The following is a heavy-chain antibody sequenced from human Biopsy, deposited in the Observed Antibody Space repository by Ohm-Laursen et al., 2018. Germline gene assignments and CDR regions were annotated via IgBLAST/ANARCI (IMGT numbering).Heavy chain of an antibody. CDR1: GFTFTSYW. CDR2: IKQDGREK. D-gene: IGHD2-2*01. Sequence: SLRLSCAAPGFTFTSYWMSWVRQVPGKGLEWVANIKQDGREKYYVDSVKGRFTISRDNAKNSLHLQMNSLRPEDTAVYYCARTRLSIVIKPAAVVFDNWGQGTLVTVSS. V-gene: IGHV3-7*03. J-gene: IGHJ4*02. CDR3: ARTRLSIVIKPAAVVFDN.